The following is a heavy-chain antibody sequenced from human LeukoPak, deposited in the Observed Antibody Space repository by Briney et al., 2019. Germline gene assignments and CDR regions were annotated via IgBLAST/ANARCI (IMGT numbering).Heavy chain of an antibody. D-gene: IGHD6-19*01. J-gene: IGHJ4*02. CDR3: ARDQRGRYSSGWYRY. CDR2: ISAYNGNT. CDR1: VYTFPTYA. Sequence: ASQKVSFKDSVYTFPTYAISRVLQPPGQGLERTGWISAYNGNTNYAQKLQGRVTMTTDTSTSTAYMQLRSLRSDDTAVYYCARDQRGRYSSGWYRYWGQGPLVTVSS. V-gene: IGHV1-18*04.